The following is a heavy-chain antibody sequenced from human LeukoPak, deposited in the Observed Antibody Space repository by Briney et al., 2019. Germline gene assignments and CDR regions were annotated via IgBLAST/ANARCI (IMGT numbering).Heavy chain of an antibody. CDR2: IYYSGST. D-gene: IGHD2-15*01. Sequence: SETLSLTCTVSGGSISSYYWSWIRQPPGKGPEWVGYIYYSGSTYYNPSLKSRVTISVDTSKNQFSLKLSSETAADTAVYYCARVPLYCSGGSCQSDAFDIWGQGTMVTVSS. V-gene: IGHV4-59*12. CDR3: ARVPLYCSGGSCQSDAFDI. CDR1: GGSISSYY. J-gene: IGHJ3*02.